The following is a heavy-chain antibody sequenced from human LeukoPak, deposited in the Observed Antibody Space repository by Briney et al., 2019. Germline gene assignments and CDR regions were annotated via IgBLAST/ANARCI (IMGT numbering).Heavy chain of an antibody. D-gene: IGHD5-24*01. V-gene: IGHV3-11*04. J-gene: IGHJ5*02. CDR1: GFTFSDYY. Sequence: PGGSLRLSCAASGFTFSDYYMSWIRQAPGKGLEGVSSISSSDNTIYYTDSVKGRFAISRDNAKNSLYLQMKSLRAEDTAVYYCARGFYTYDQWGQGTLVTLSS. CDR2: ISSSDNTI. CDR3: ARGFYTYDQ.